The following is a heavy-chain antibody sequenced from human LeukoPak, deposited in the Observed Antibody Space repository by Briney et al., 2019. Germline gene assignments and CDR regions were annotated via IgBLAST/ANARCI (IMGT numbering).Heavy chain of an antibody. V-gene: IGHV3-74*01. Sequence: PGGSLRLSCAASGFPFSTYWIHWLPQVPGKGLVWVARIKDGGTTTDYADSVKGRFTISRDDAKNTLYLHMNSLRVEDTAVYYCTTIRPGYWGQGTLVTVSP. CDR2: IKDGGTTT. CDR1: GFPFSTYW. D-gene: IGHD1-26*01. CDR3: TTIRPGY. J-gene: IGHJ4*02.